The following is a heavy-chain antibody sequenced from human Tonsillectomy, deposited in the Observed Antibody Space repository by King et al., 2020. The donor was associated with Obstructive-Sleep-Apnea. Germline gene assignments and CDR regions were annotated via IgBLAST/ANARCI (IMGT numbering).Heavy chain of an antibody. V-gene: IGHV4-31*03. CDR2: IYYSGST. D-gene: IGHD4-11*01. CDR1: GGSISSGGYY. J-gene: IGHJ3*02. Sequence: LQLQESGPGLVKPSQTLSLTCTVSGGSISSGGYYWSWIRQHPGKGLEWIGYIYYSGSTYYNPSLKSRVTISVDTSKNQFSLKLSSVTAADTAGYYCARDDTRQYDQDAFDIWGQGTMVTVSS. CDR3: ARDDTRQYDQDAFDI.